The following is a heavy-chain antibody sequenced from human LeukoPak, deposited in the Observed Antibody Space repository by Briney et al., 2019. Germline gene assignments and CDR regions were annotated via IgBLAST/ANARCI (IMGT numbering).Heavy chain of an antibody. D-gene: IGHD3-9*01. CDR2: MSHDGSNE. V-gene: IGHV3-30*04. CDR1: GFTFSDYV. J-gene: IGHJ4*02. Sequence: GKSLRLSCAASGFTFSDYVIYWVRQAPGKGLEWVAVMSHDGSNEEYADSVKGRFTISRDNSKETLYLQMNSLRPDDTAMYYCARDFDIMTGYSVFDYWGQGTLVTVSS. CDR3: ARDFDIMTGYSVFDY.